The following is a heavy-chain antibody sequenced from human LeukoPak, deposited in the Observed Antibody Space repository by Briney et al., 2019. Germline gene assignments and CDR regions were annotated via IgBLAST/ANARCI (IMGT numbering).Heavy chain of an antibody. CDR2: IIPILGIA. CDR1: GGTFSSYT. V-gene: IGHV1-69*02. CDR3: AMGVVVPEYYFDY. J-gene: IGHJ4*02. D-gene: IGHD2-2*01. Sequence: SVKVSCKASGGTFSSYTISWVRQAPGQGLEWMGRIIPILGIANYAQKFQGRVTITADKSTSTAYMELSSLRSKDTAVYYCAMGVVVPEYYFDYWGQGTLVTVSS.